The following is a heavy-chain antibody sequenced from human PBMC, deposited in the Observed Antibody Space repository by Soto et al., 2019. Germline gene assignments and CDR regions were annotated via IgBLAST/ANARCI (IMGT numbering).Heavy chain of an antibody. D-gene: IGHD2-21*02. J-gene: IGHJ4*02. Sequence: ASVKVSCKASGYTFTSYYMHWVRQAPGQGLEWMGIINPSGGSTSYAQKFQGRVTMTRDTSTSTVHMELSSLRSEDTAVYYCARDPYCGGDCFYFDYWGQGTLVTVSS. CDR1: GYTFTSYY. CDR2: INPSGGST. CDR3: ARDPYCGGDCFYFDY. V-gene: IGHV1-46*01.